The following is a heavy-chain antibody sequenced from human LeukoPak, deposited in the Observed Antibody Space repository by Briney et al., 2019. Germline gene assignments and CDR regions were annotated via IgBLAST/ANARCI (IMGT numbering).Heavy chain of an antibody. CDR3: ARSRADYMDV. CDR1: GGSIRSGGYS. J-gene: IGHJ6*03. CDR2: FFSNGTT. Sequence: SETLSLTCAVSGGSIRSGGYSWSWIRQPPGKGLEWIGYFFSNGTTYYNPSLKSRVTISVDTSKNQFSLKLSSVTAADTAVYYCARSRADYMDVWGKGTTVTISS. V-gene: IGHV4-30-4*07.